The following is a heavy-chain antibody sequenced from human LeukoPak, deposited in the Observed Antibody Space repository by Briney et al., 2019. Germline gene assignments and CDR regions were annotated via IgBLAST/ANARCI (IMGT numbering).Heavy chain of an antibody. CDR3: ASTRETGYGDYPAGFDY. J-gene: IGHJ4*02. D-gene: IGHD4-17*01. CDR2: IDYSGST. Sequence: PSQSLSLTCTVSGGSISSGGYYWGWLRQHPGKGLEWIVYIDYSGSTYYNPTVERRFTISVHTSKNQFSLQLSSITAADTAVNYWASTRETGYGDYPAGFDYWGEGALVTVSS. V-gene: IGHV4-31*03. CDR1: GGSISSGGYY.